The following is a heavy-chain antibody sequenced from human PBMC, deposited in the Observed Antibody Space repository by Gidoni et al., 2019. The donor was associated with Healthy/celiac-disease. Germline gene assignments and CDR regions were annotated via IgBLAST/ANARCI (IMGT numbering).Heavy chain of an antibody. V-gene: IGHV3-23*01. J-gene: IGHJ4*02. CDR1: GFTFSSYA. CDR3: AKDLSGSYDY. Sequence: EVQLLESGGGLVQPGGSLRLACAASGFTFSSYALSWVRQAPGKGLEWVSAIRGSGGSTYYADSVKGRFTISRDNSKNTLYLQMNSLRAEDTAVYYCAKDLSGSYDYWGQGTLVTVSS. CDR2: IRGSGGST. D-gene: IGHD1-26*01.